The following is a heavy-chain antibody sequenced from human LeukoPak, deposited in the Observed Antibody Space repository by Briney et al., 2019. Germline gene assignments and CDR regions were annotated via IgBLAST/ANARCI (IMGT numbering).Heavy chain of an antibody. D-gene: IGHD6-6*01. Sequence: GGSLRLSCAVSGFSFSSYAMHWVRQAPGKVLEWVAVISYDVSNKYYADSVKGQFTISIYNSKNTLYLQMNRLRAEETAMYYCAKDSSFSASGAFDIWGKGKMVTVSS. CDR1: GFSFSSYA. CDR2: ISYDVSNK. J-gene: IGHJ3*02. V-gene: IGHV3-30*04. CDR3: AKDSSFSASGAFDI.